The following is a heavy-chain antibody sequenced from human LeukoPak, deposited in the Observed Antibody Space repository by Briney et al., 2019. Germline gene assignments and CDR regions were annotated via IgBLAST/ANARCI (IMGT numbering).Heavy chain of an antibody. J-gene: IGHJ4*02. Sequence: SETLSLTCSVSGGSISPYYWSWIRQPPGKGLEWIGEINHSGSTYYNPSLKSRVTISVDTSKNQFSLKLSSVTAADTAVYHCARVGKKVVASYWGQGTLVTVSS. CDR3: ARVGKKVVASY. CDR1: GGSISPYY. CDR2: INHSGST. D-gene: IGHD2-15*01. V-gene: IGHV4-34*01.